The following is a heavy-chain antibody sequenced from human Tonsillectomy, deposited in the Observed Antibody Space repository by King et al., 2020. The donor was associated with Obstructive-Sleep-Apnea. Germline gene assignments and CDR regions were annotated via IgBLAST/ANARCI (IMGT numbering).Heavy chain of an antibody. CDR2: IKQDGSEK. D-gene: IGHD6-19*01. J-gene: IGHJ4*02. CDR3: AREYSSGWYRVGDFVYFDQ. Sequence: VQLVQSGGGLVQPGGSLRLSCAASGLTFSSYWMSWVRQAPGKGLEWVANIKQDGSEKYYVDSVKGRFTISRDNAKNSLYLQMNSLRAEDTAVYYCAREYSSGWYRVGDFVYFDQWGQGTLVTVSS. V-gene: IGHV3-7*01. CDR1: GLTFSSYW.